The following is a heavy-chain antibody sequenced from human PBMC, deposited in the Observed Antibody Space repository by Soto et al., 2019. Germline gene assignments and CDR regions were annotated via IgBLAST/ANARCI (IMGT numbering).Heavy chain of an antibody. CDR2: IKQDGSEK. V-gene: IGHV3-7*01. D-gene: IGHD4-17*01. Sequence: GGSLRLSCAASGFTFSSYWMSWVRQAPGKGLEWVANIKQDGSEKYYVDSVKGRFTISRDNAKNSLYLQMNSLRAEDTAVYYCARHPPTTTPYYCYMDVWGKGTTVTVSS. CDR1: GFTFSSYW. J-gene: IGHJ6*03. CDR3: ARHPPTTTPYYCYMDV.